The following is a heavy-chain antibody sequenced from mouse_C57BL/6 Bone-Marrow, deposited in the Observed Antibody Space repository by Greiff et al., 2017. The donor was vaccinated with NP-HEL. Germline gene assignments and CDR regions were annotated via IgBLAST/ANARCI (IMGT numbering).Heavy chain of an antibody. Sequence: VMLVESGAELVRPGTSVKVSCKASGYAFTTYLIEWVKQRPGQGLEWIGVINPGSGGTNYNEKFKGKATLTADKSSSTAYMQLSSLTSEDSAVYFCAREGDYWGQGTTLTVSS. CDR2: INPGSGGT. CDR1: GYAFTTYL. V-gene: IGHV1-54*01. J-gene: IGHJ2*01. CDR3: AREGDY.